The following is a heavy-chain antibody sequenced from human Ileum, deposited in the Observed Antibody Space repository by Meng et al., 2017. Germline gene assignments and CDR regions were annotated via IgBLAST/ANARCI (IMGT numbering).Heavy chain of an antibody. V-gene: IGHV4-61*01. Sequence: QVQLQQWGAGLLKPSETLSLTCAVSGASVTTSHYQWGWIRQPPGKGLEWIGYASTNYNPSLKSRLTISLDTSKNQVSLKLTSVTAADTAVYYCARDRWGSLDYWGQGILVTVSS. J-gene: IGHJ4*02. CDR1: GASVTTSHYQ. CDR3: ARDRWGSLDY. CDR2: AST. D-gene: IGHD7-27*01.